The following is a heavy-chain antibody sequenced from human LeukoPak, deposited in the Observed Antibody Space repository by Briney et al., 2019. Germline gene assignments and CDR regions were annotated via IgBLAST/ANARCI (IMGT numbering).Heavy chain of an antibody. Sequence: PSETLSLTCTVSGGSISSGGYYWSWIRQPPGKGLEWIGEINHSGSTNYNPSLKSRVTISVDTSKNQFSLKLSSVTAADTAVYYCARGFVVVPAAIFRGNHYYYYGMDVWGQGTTVTVSS. CDR2: INHSGST. CDR3: ARGFVVVPAAIFRGNHYYYYGMDV. CDR1: GGSISSGGYY. D-gene: IGHD2-2*01. V-gene: IGHV4-39*07. J-gene: IGHJ6*02.